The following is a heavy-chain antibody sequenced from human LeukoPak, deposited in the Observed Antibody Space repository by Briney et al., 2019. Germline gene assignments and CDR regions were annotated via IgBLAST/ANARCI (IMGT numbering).Heavy chain of an antibody. V-gene: IGHV1-18*01. D-gene: IGHD2-2*01. Sequence: APVTVPCKASGYTFTSFGISWVRHAPGQGLEWMGWISAYNGNTNYAQKLQGRVTMTTDTSTSTAYMELRSLRSDDTAVYYCARDKYCSSTSCRNWFDPWGQGTLVTVSS. CDR2: ISAYNGNT. J-gene: IGHJ5*02. CDR3: ARDKYCSSTSCRNWFDP. CDR1: GYTFTSFG.